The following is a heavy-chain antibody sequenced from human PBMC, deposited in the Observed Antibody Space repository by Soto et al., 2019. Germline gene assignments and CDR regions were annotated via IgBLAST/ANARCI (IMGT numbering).Heavy chain of an antibody. CDR3: ARGKILPQWPSYYYGMDV. CDR1: GGSFSGYY. Sequence: SETLSLTCAVYGGSFSGYYWSWIRQPPGKGLEWIGEINHSGSTNYNPSLKSRVTISVDTSKNQFSLKLSSVTAADTAVYYCARGKILPQWPSYYYGMDVWGQGTTVTVSS. J-gene: IGHJ6*02. D-gene: IGHD6-19*01. V-gene: IGHV4-34*01. CDR2: INHSGST.